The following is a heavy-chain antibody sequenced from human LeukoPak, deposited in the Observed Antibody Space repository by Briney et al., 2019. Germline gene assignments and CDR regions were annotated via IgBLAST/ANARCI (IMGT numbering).Heavy chain of an antibody. D-gene: IGHD6-13*01. J-gene: IGHJ4*02. CDR1: GFTFSDYY. CDR2: IRYDGSNK. V-gene: IGHV3-30*02. Sequence: PGGSLRLSCAASGFTFSDYYMSWIRQAPGKGLEWVAFIRYDGSNKYYADSVKGRFTISRDNSKNTLYLQMNSLRAEDTAVYYCARDPWYSSSWYDGEDFDYWGQGTLVTVSS. CDR3: ARDPWYSSSWYDGEDFDY.